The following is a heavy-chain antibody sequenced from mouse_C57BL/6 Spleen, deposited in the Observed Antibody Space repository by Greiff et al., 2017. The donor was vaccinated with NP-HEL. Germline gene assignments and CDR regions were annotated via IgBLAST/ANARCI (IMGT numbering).Heavy chain of an antibody. Sequence: EVKVEESGGGLVKPGGSLKLSCAASGFTFSDYGMHWVRQAPEKGLEWVAYISSGSSTIYYADTVKGRFTISRDNAKNTLFLQMTSLRSEDTAMYYCAKGGTSYSNLDYWGQGTTLTVSS. J-gene: IGHJ2*01. CDR3: AKGGTSYSNLDY. D-gene: IGHD2-5*01. CDR2: ISSGSSTI. CDR1: GFTFSDYG. V-gene: IGHV5-17*01.